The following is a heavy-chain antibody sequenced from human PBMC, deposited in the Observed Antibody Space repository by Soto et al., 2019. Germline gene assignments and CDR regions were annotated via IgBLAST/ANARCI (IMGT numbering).Heavy chain of an antibody. CDR2: ISYDGSNK. Sequence: QVQLVESGGGVVQPGRSLRLSCAASGFTFSSYGMHWVRQAPGKGLEWVAVISYDGSNKYYADSVKGRFTISRDNSKNTLYLQMNSLRAEDTAVYYCAKDRYSYDYYYYYMDVWGKGTTVTVSS. CDR3: AKDRYSYDYYYYYMDV. J-gene: IGHJ6*03. D-gene: IGHD5-18*01. V-gene: IGHV3-30*18. CDR1: GFTFSSYG.